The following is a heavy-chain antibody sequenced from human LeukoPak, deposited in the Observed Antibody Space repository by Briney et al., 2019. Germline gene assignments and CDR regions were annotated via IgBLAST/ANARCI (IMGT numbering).Heavy chain of an antibody. Sequence: ASVKVSCKASGYTFTSYGISWVRQAPGQGLEWMGWISAYNGNTNYAQKLQGRVTMTTDTSTSTAYMELRSLRSDDTAVYYCARHLKAVTAYWYFDLWGRGTLVTVSS. CDR3: ARHLKAVTAYWYFDL. CDR2: ISAYNGNT. CDR1: GYTFTSYG. V-gene: IGHV1-18*01. J-gene: IGHJ2*01. D-gene: IGHD4-17*01.